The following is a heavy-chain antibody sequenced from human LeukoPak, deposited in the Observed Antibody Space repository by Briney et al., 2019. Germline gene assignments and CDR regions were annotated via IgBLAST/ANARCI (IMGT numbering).Heavy chain of an antibody. CDR2: IYYSGST. V-gene: IGHV4-59*01. CDR1: GGSISSYY. CDR3: ARDSSSGFNWFDP. D-gene: IGHD6-19*01. J-gene: IGHJ5*02. Sequence: PSETLSLTCTVSGGSISSYYWSWIRQPPGKGLEWIGYIYYSGSTNYNPSLKSRVTISVDTSKNQFSLELSSVTAADTAVYYCARDSSSGFNWFDPWGQGTLVTVSS.